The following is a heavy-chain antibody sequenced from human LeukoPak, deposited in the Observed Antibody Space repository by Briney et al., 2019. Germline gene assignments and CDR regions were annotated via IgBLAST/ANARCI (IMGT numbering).Heavy chain of an antibody. Sequence: GASVKVSFKASGYAFIGYYIYWLRQAPGQSPEWMGWVNPNSGGTRYAQKLQGRVTITSDAAITTVYMELTNLISDDAAVYYCARDRVGLGMNGFDPWGQGTFVTVSS. CDR3: ARDRVGLGMNGFDP. J-gene: IGHJ5*02. V-gene: IGHV1-2*02. CDR1: GYAFIGYY. CDR2: VNPNSGGT. D-gene: IGHD7-27*01.